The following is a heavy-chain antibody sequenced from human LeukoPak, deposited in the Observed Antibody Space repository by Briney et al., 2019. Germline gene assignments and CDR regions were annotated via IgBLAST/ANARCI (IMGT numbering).Heavy chain of an antibody. CDR2: IYTSGST. D-gene: IGHD6-13*01. J-gene: IGHJ5*02. CDR1: GGSISSYY. Sequence: SETLSLTCTVSGGSISSYYWSWIRQPAGKGPEWIGRIYTSGSTNYNPSLKSRVTMSVDTSKNQFSLKLSSVTAADTAVYCCARDYSSSWCGGFDPWGQGTLVTVSS. V-gene: IGHV4-4*07. CDR3: ARDYSSSWCGGFDP.